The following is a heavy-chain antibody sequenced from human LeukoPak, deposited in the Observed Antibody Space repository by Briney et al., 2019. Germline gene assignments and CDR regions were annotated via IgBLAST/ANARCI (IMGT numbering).Heavy chain of an antibody. D-gene: IGHD2-15*01. J-gene: IGHJ4*02. V-gene: IGHV4-61*01. Sequence: SETLSLTCTVSGDSISTSNSYWSWIRQPPGKGLEWIGYIYYSGSTNYNPSLKSRVTISVDTSKNQFSLKLSSVTAADTAVYYCARFVSAYYFDYWGQGTLVTVSS. CDR3: ARFVSAYYFDY. CDR1: GDSISTSNSY. CDR2: IYYSGST.